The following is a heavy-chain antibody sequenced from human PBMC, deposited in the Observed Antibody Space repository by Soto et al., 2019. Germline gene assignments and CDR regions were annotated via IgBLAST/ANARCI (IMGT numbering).Heavy chain of an antibody. CDR3: ARDKIKGAPDYLDS. V-gene: IGHV3-30-3*01. Sequence: QEQLEESGGDVVQPGRSLTLSCAASGFTFSANAMHWVGQAPGKGLEWVAVIAYDGTIKIYRDSVKGRFTISRDDSKSTLYLQMNSLRPEDTAVYYCARDKIKGAPDYLDSWGQGPLVTVSS. CDR2: IAYDGTIK. D-gene: IGHD1-26*01. CDR1: GFTFSANA. J-gene: IGHJ4*02.